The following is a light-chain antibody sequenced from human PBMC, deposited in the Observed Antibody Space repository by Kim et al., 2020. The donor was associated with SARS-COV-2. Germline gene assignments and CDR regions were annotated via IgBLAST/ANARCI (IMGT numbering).Light chain of an antibody. CDR1: ESISSR. V-gene: IGKV1-5*03. CDR3: HQFNDYPWT. CDR2: KAS. Sequence: DIQMTQSPSTLSASVGDRVTITCRARESISSRLAWYQQKSVKAPKLVIYKASTLESGVPSRFSGSGSGTEFTLTINSLQPDDFATYYCHQFNDYPWTFGQGTKVDIK. J-gene: IGKJ1*01.